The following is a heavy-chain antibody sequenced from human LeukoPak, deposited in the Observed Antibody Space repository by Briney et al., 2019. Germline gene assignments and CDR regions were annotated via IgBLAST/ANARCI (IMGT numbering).Heavy chain of an antibody. CDR2: ISSSGSGDNT. CDR1: GVTLSTYA. D-gene: IGHD6-19*01. CDR3: VGTGPLSSNGWDFNY. Sequence: GGSLRLSCAASGVTLSTYAMSWARQAPGKGLEWVSGISSSGSGDNTYYADSVKGRFTISRDSSKNTLFLQMNSLRAEDTAVYYCVGTGPLSSNGWDFNYWGQGTLVTVSS. V-gene: IGHV3-23*01. J-gene: IGHJ4*02.